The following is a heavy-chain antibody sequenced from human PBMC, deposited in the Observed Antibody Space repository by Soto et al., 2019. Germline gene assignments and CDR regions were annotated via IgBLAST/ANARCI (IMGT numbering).Heavy chain of an antibody. Sequence: SETLSLTCTVSGGSINTFYWSWVRQPAGKGLEWIGRIFSSGSTSFNPSLESRVAMSVDTSKNHFSLNLSSVTAADMAVYYCAREGSYGAYNFAHGIQLWSFDFWGQGALVTVSS. CDR1: GGSINTFY. CDR2: IFSSGST. D-gene: IGHD5-18*01. CDR3: AREGSYGAYNFAHGIQLWSFDF. V-gene: IGHV4-4*07. J-gene: IGHJ4*02.